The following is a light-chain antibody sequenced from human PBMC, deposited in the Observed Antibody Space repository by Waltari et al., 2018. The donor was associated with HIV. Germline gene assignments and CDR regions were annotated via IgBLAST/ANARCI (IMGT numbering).Light chain of an antibody. CDR2: SNN. CDR1: RSNIGSNT. V-gene: IGLV1-44*01. Sequence: QSVLTQPPSASGTPGQRVTISCSGSRSNIGSNTVNWYQQLPGTAPKLLIYSNNHRPSGVPARCSGSKSGTSASLAISGLQSEVEADYYCATWDDSLNGPVFGGGTQLTVL. J-gene: IGLJ2*01. CDR3: ATWDDSLNGPV.